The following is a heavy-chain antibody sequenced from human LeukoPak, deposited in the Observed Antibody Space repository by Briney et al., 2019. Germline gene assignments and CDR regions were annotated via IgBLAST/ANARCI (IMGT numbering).Heavy chain of an antibody. J-gene: IGHJ5*02. Sequence: ASVKVSCKASGGTFGSYAISWVRQAPGQGLEWMGWMNPNSGNTGYAQKFQGRVTMTRNTSISTAYMDLSSLRSEDTAVYYCARGALYYDNVWGTYRTNWFDPWGQGTLVTVSS. CDR3: ARGALYYDNVWGTYRTNWFDP. V-gene: IGHV1-8*02. CDR1: GGTFGSYA. CDR2: MNPNSGNT. D-gene: IGHD3-16*02.